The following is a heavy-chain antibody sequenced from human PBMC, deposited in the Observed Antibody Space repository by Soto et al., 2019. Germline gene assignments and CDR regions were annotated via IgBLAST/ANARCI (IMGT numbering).Heavy chain of an antibody. CDR2: IIPIYGTS. J-gene: IGHJ2*01. CDR1: GGTFGNLA. Sequence: QVQLEQSGAELKMPGSSVKVSCRASGGTFGNLAISWVRQAPGQGPEWVGGIIPIYGTSNAADDFRGRITLDAHESSATACMELSSLKSEETARYYSATVTRDGYKYSYFDLWGRGT. CDR3: ATVTRDGYKYSYFDL. D-gene: IGHD4-4*01. V-gene: IGHV1-69*01.